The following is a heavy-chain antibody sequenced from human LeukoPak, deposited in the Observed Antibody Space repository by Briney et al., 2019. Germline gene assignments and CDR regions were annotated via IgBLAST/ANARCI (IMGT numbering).Heavy chain of an antibody. CDR3: ARDSQYYDILTGYLTGVFFDY. J-gene: IGHJ4*02. V-gene: IGHV3-30-3*01. Sequence: GGSLRLSCAASGFTFSSYAMHWVRQAPGKGLEWVAVISYDGSNKYYADSVKGRFTISRDNSKNTLYLQMNSLRAEDTAVYYCARDSQYYDILTGYLTGVFFDYWGQGTLVTVSS. CDR2: ISYDGSNK. D-gene: IGHD3-9*01. CDR1: GFTFSSYA.